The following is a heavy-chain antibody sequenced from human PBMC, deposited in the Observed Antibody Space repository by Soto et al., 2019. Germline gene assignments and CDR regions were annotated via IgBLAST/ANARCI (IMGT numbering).Heavy chain of an antibody. V-gene: IGHV4-4*07. CDR2: IFTNEHI. CDR3: ARDRLGEDQQHFDD. CDR1: GGSISRYY. Sequence: SATLSLTCTVSGGSISRYYWNWIRQPAGKRLEWIGRIFTNEHINYNPSLKSRVTLSVDMSKNQFSLKLTSVTADDTAVYYCARDRLGEDQQHFDDWGQGTRVTV. D-gene: IGHD1-26*01. J-gene: IGHJ4*02.